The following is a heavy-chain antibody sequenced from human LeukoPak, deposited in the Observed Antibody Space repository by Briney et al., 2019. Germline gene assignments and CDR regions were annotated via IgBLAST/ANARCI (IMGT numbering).Heavy chain of an antibody. CDR2: IFDGNAT. V-gene: IGHV3-23*03. CDR1: GFTFSAYG. D-gene: IGHD6-13*01. Sequence: GGSLRLSCAASGFTFSAYGMSWVRQAPGKGLEWVSVIFDGNATYYADSVRGRFTVSRDKSKNTLNLQMNGLRVEDTGVYYCARDRGSSWPFDCWGQGTLVTVSS. J-gene: IGHJ4*02. CDR3: ARDRGSSWPFDC.